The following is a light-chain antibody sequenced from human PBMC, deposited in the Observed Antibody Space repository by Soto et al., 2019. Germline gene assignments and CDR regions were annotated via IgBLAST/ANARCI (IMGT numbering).Light chain of an antibody. J-gene: IGKJ5*01. CDR1: QDVRGA. CDR3: QQRSNLIT. Sequence: AIQLTQSPSSLSASVGDRVTISCRASQDVRGALAWYQQKPGTAPKILIYDVSVLESGVPTRFSGSGSGTDFTLTITSLQPEDFAVYYCQQRSNLITFGQGTRLEIK. V-gene: IGKV1-13*02. CDR2: DVS.